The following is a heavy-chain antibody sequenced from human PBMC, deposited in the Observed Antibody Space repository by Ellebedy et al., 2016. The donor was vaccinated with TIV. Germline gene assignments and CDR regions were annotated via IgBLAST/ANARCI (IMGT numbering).Heavy chain of an antibody. CDR1: GFIFSNHW. Sequence: GESLKISCRGSGFIFSNHWMHWVRQRPGKGLEWVANIKQDESEKYYADSVKGRFTISRDNAKNSLYLQMNTLRAEDTAVYYCARYLWGGYGMDVWGQGTTVTVSS. CDR2: IKQDESEK. V-gene: IGHV3-7*03. D-gene: IGHD2-21*01. CDR3: ARYLWGGYGMDV. J-gene: IGHJ6*02.